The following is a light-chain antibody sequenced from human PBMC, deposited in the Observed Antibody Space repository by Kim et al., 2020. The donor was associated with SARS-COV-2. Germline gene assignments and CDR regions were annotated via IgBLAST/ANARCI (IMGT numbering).Light chain of an antibody. CDR2: GNS. V-gene: IGLV1-40*01. CDR3: QSYDSSLSGYV. J-gene: IGLJ1*01. Sequence: QRVTISCTGSSSTIGAGYDVHWYQQLPGTAPKLLLYGNSNRPSGVPDRFSGSKSGTSASLAITGLQAEDEADYYCQSYDSSLSGYVFGTGTKVTVL. CDR1: SSTIGAGYD.